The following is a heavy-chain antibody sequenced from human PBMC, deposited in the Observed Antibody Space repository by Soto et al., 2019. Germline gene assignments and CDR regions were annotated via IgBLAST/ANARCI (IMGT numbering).Heavy chain of an antibody. V-gene: IGHV3-33*01. J-gene: IGHJ4*02. CDR2: IWYDGSNK. CDR3: AGAWGGIAAAGLDY. CDR1: GFTFSSYG. D-gene: IGHD6-13*01. Sequence: QVQLVESGGGVVQPGRSLRLSCAASGFTFSSYGMHWVRQAPGKGLEWVAVIWYDGSNKYYADSVKGRFTISRDNSKNPPYRKMNSRRAEDTAGYYCAGAWGGIAAAGLDYWGQGTLVTVSS.